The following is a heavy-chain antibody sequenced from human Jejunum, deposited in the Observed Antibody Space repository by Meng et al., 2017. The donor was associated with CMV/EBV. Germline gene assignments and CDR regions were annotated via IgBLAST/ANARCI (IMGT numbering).Heavy chain of an antibody. V-gene: IGHV1-18*01. D-gene: IGHD3-22*01. CDR1: GYTFTTYD. CDR2: IRPYNGNA. J-gene: IGHJ4*02. CDR3: ARRGYYYDSSGYSPSDY. Sequence: QVQLGQSGAEVKKPGASVKVSCKASGYTFTTYDIRWARQAPGQGLEWMGWIRPYNGNANYAQKFQGRVTMTTETSTNTAYMELRNLRSDDTAVYYCARRGYYYDSSGYSPSDYWGQGTLVTVSS.